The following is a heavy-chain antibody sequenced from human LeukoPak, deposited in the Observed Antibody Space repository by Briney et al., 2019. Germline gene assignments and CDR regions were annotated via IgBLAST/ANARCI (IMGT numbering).Heavy chain of an antibody. D-gene: IGHD3-16*01. CDR3: ARDGGQGGPFDY. CDR2: ISSSSSYI. V-gene: IGHV3-21*01. Sequence: GGSLRLSCAASGFTFSSYSMNWVRQAPGKGLEWVSSISSSSSYIYYADSVKGRFTISRDNAKNSLYLQMNSLGADDTAVYYCARDGGQGGPFDYWGQGTLVTVSS. CDR1: GFTFSSYS. J-gene: IGHJ4*02.